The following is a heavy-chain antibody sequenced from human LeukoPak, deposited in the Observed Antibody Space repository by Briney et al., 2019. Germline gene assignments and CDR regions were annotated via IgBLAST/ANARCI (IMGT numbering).Heavy chain of an antibody. CDR3: ARGPYYDSSGYYSGY. Sequence: GGSLRLSCAAPGFTFSSYSMNWVRQAPGKGLEWVSSISSSSSYIYYADSVKGRFTISRDNAKNSLYLQMNSLRAEDTAVYYCARGPYYDSSGYYSGYWGQGTLVTVSS. D-gene: IGHD3-22*01. CDR1: GFTFSSYS. V-gene: IGHV3-21*01. J-gene: IGHJ4*02. CDR2: ISSSSSYI.